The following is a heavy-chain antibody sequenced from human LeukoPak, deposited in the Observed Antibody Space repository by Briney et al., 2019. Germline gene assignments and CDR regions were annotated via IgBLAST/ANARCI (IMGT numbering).Heavy chain of an antibody. V-gene: IGHV3-23*01. CDR2: IGVNT. CDR3: ARTAPHYGDYGLGYFDY. Sequence: GWSLTLSCAASGFTLSNYAMSWVRQAPGKGLEWVSAIGVNTYYTDSVKGRFTISRDNAKNTLYLQMNSLRAEDTAVYYCARTAPHYGDYGLGYFDYWGQGTLVTVSS. J-gene: IGHJ4*02. CDR1: GFTLSNYA. D-gene: IGHD4-17*01.